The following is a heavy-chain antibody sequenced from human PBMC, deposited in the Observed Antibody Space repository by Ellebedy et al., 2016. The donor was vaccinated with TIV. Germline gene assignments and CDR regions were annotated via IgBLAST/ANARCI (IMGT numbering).Heavy chain of an antibody. D-gene: IGHD2-15*01. CDR1: GYTFTTYQ. CDR3: AREAVARGTFDI. V-gene: IGHV1-46*01. CDR2: INPNGGGT. Sequence: AASVKVSCKASGYTFTTYQMHWVRQAPGQGLEWVGIINPNGGGTSYAQKFQGRVTMTRDTSTSTVYMELSSLRSEDTAVYYCAREAVARGTFDIWGQGTMVTVSS. J-gene: IGHJ3*02.